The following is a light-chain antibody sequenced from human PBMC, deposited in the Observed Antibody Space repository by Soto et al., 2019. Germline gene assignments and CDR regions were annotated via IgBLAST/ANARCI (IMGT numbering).Light chain of an antibody. V-gene: IGLV2-14*03. Sequence: QSALTQPASVSGSPGQSIAISCTGTSSDVGGYNYVSWYQQHPGKAPKLMIYDVTDRPSGVSNRFSGSKSGNTASLTISGPQAEDEGVYYCSSYTSRNPLVVFGGGTKLT. CDR1: SSDVGGYNY. CDR2: DVT. CDR3: SSYTSRNPLVV. J-gene: IGLJ3*02.